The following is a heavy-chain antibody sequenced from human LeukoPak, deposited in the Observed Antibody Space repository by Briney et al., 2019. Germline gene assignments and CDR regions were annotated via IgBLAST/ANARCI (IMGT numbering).Heavy chain of an antibody. Sequence: GASVKVSCKASGYTFTSYGISWVRQAPGQGLEWMGWISAYNGNTNYAQKLQGRVTMTTDTSTSTAYTELRSLRSDDTAVYYCARVRRGYSYGYPYYMDVWGKGTTVTVSS. CDR3: ARVRRGYSYGYPYYMDV. CDR1: GYTFTSYG. D-gene: IGHD5-18*01. J-gene: IGHJ6*03. CDR2: ISAYNGNT. V-gene: IGHV1-18*01.